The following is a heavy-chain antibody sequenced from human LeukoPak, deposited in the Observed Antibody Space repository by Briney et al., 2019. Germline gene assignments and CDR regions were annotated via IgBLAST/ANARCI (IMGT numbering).Heavy chain of an antibody. Sequence: PSETLSLTCTVSGGSISSYYWSWIRQPPGKGLEGIGYIYYSGSTNYNPSPKSRVTISVDTSKNQFSLKLSSVTAADTAVYYCARMVGATTNNWFDPWGQGTLVTVSS. CDR1: GGSISSYY. CDR2: IYYSGST. D-gene: IGHD1-26*01. J-gene: IGHJ5*02. V-gene: IGHV4-59*01. CDR3: ARMVGATTNNWFDP.